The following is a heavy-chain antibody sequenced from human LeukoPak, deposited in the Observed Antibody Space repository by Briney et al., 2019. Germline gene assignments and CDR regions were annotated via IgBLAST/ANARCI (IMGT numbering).Heavy chain of an antibody. D-gene: IGHD3-22*01. CDR1: GFTLTSSA. CDR3: AADRGYYDSSGYYLHAFDI. V-gene: IGHV1-58*02. J-gene: IGHJ3*02. CDR2: IVVGSGNT. Sequence: ASVKVPCKASGFTLTSSAMQWVRQARGQRLEWIGWIVVGSGNTNYAQKFQERVTITRDMSTSTAYMELSSLRSEDTAVYYCAADRGYYDSSGYYLHAFDIWGQGTMVTVSS.